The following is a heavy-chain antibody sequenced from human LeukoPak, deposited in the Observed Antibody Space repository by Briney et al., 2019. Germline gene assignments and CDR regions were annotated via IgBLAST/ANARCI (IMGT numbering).Heavy chain of an antibody. CDR1: GYTFTSYY. D-gene: IGHD3-3*01. Sequence: ASVKVSCKASGYTFTSYYMHWVRQAPGQGLEWMGIINPSGGSTSYAQKFQGRVTMTRDTSTSTVYMELSSLRSEDPAVYYCARAGVVMGVDYWGQGTLVTVSS. V-gene: IGHV1-46*01. CDR3: ARAGVVMGVDY. CDR2: INPSGGST. J-gene: IGHJ4*02.